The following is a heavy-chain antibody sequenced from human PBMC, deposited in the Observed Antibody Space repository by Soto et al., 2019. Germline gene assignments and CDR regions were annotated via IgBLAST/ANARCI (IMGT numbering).Heavy chain of an antibody. CDR3: AKDLSIAVVHYYMDV. J-gene: IGHJ6*03. D-gene: IGHD6-6*01. CDR2: ISGSGGST. CDR1: GFTFSSYA. Sequence: GGSLRLSCAASGFTFSSYAMSWVRQAPGKGLEWVSAISGSGGSTYYADSVKGRFTISRDNSKNTLYLQMNSLRAEDTAVYYCAKDLSIAVVHYYMDVWGKGTTVTVSS. V-gene: IGHV3-23*01.